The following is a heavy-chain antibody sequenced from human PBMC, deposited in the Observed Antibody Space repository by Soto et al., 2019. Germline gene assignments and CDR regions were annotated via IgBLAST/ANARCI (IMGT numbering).Heavy chain of an antibody. CDR3: ARQGAGYYGYVTWFDP. Sequence: PSETLSLTCTVSVDSISSSGYYWGWIRQPPGKGLEWIGSIYYSGSTYYNPSLKSRVTISVDTSKNQFSLKLSSVTAADTAVYYCARQGAGYYGYVTWFDPWGQGTLVTVSS. CDR2: IYYSGST. CDR1: VDSISSSGYY. J-gene: IGHJ5*02. V-gene: IGHV4-39*01. D-gene: IGHD3-10*01.